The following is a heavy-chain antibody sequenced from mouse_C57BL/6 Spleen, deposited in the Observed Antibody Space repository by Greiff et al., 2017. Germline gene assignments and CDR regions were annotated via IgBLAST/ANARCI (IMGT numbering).Heavy chain of an antibody. Sequence: QVHVKQSGPGLVQPSQSLSITCTVSGFSLTSYGVHWVRQSPGKGLEWLGVIWSGGSTDYNAAFISRLSISKDNSKSQVFFKMNSLQADDTAIYYCARNIITTEGFAYWGQGTLVTVSA. CDR2: IWSGGST. D-gene: IGHD1-1*01. V-gene: IGHV2-2*01. CDR3: ARNIITTEGFAY. J-gene: IGHJ3*01. CDR1: GFSLTSYG.